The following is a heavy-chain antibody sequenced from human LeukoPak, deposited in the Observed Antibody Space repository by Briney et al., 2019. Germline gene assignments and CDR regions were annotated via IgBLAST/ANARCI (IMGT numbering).Heavy chain of an antibody. CDR3: ARDGSYRSMDV. CDR2: ISYDGSNE. CDR1: GFTFSSHA. V-gene: IGHV3-30-3*01. J-gene: IGHJ6*02. Sequence: GGSLRLSCTPSGFTFSSHAMNWVRQAPGKGLEWVALISYDGSNEFYADSVQGRITTARDNSKNTLYLQMNSLRTEDTALYYCARDGSYRSMDVWGQGTTVTVSS. D-gene: IGHD3-10*01.